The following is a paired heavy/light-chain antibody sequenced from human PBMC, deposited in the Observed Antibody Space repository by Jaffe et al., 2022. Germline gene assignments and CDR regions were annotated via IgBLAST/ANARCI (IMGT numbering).Light chain of an antibody. CDR2: DAS. V-gene: IGKV3-20*01. CDR1: QSINNNY. CDR3: QHYGSSPLRT. J-gene: IGKJ2*01. Sequence: EIVLTQLPGTLSLSPGERATLSCRASQSINNNYLAWYQQKPGQAPRLLIYDASSRATGIPDRFSGSGSGTEFTLTISTLEPEDFAAYYCQHYGSSPLRTFGQGTKLEIK.
Heavy chain of an antibody. V-gene: IGHV4-4*02. Sequence: QVQLQESGPGLVKPSGTLSLTCAVSGDSISGSEWWSWIRQPPGKGLEWIGEIGEVHSVGSNYNPSLKSRVTISMDKSKNQFSLEVISVTAADTAVYYCVKNFGAYLGFWGQGTLVIVSS. CDR1: GDSISGSEW. J-gene: IGHJ4*02. CDR3: VKNFGAYLGF. CDR2: IGEVHSVGS. D-gene: IGHD3-16*01.